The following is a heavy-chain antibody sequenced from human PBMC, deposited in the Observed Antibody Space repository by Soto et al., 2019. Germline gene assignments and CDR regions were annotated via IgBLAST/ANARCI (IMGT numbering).Heavy chain of an antibody. CDR2: ISGSGGST. V-gene: IGHV3-23*01. D-gene: IGHD3-10*01. CDR3: AKCQEVRGVIIKYVYYYYMDV. J-gene: IGHJ6*03. Sequence: EVQLLESGGGLVQPGGSLRLSCAASGFTFSSYAMSWVRQAPGKGLEWVSAISGSGGSTYYADSVKGRFTISRDNSKNTLYLQMNSLRAEDTAVYYCAKCQEVRGVIIKYVYYYYMDVWGKGTTVTVSS. CDR1: GFTFSSYA.